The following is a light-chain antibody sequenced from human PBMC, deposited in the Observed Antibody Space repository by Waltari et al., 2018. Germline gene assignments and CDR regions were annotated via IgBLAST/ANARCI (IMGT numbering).Light chain of an antibody. CDR3: LSRDTTSTRV. Sequence: SSELTQDPAVSVALGQTVSITCKGDSLRSYYASWYQQRPGQAPILILYGQDNRPSGIPDRVSGSTSGNTASLTITGAQAEDEADYYCLSRDTTSTRVFGGGTRLTV. CDR1: SLRSYY. J-gene: IGLJ3*02. CDR2: GQD. V-gene: IGLV3-19*01.